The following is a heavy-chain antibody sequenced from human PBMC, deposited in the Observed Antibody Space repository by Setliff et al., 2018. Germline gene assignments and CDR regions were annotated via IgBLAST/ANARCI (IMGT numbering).Heavy chain of an antibody. CDR1: GFTFSSYW. Sequence: GGSLRLSCAASGFTFSSYWMSWVRQAPGKGLEWVANIKQDGSEKYYVDSVKGRFTISRDNAKNSLYLQMNSLRGEDTAVYYCARDHAYGSRFYYYYYGMDVWGQGTTVTVS. CDR3: ARDHAYGSRFYYYYYGMDV. V-gene: IGHV3-7*01. J-gene: IGHJ6*02. CDR2: IKQDGSEK. D-gene: IGHD3-10*01.